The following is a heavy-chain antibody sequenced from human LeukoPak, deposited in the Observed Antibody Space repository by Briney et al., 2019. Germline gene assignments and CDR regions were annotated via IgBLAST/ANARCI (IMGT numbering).Heavy chain of an antibody. J-gene: IGHJ6*02. D-gene: IGHD3-22*01. Sequence: SETLSLTCTVSGGSISSGGYYWSWIRQHPGKGLEWIGYIYYSGSTYYNPSLKSRVTISVDTSKNQFSLKLSSVTAADTAVYYCARDCDYYDSSGYRYGMDVWGQGTTVTVSS. CDR3: ARDCDYYDSSGYRYGMDV. V-gene: IGHV4-31*03. CDR1: GGSISSGGYY. CDR2: IYYSGST.